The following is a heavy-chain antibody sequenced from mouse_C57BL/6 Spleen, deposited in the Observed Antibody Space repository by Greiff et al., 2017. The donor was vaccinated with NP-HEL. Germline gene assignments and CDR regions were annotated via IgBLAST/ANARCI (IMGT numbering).Heavy chain of an antibody. CDR1: GFTFSDYY. V-gene: IGHV5-12*01. Sequence: DVQLVESGGGLVQPGGSLKLSCAASGFTFSDYYMYWVRQTPEKRLEWVAYISNGGGSTYYPDTVKGRFTISRDNAKNTLYLQMSRLKSEDTAMYYCASGLRSWFAYWGQGTLVTVSA. CDR3: ASGLRSWFAY. D-gene: IGHD1-1*01. J-gene: IGHJ3*01. CDR2: ISNGGGST.